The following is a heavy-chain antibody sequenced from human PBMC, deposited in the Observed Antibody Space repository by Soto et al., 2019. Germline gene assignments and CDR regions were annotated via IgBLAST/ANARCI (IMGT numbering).Heavy chain of an antibody. V-gene: IGHV3-33*01. CDR2: IWYDGSNK. Sequence: PGGSLRLSCAASGFTFSRYGMHWVRQAPGKGLEWVAVIWYDGSNKYYADSVKGRFTISRDNSKNTLYLQMNSLRAEDTAVYYCARDPSPYYYDSSGYWDIWGQGTMVTVSS. J-gene: IGHJ3*02. CDR1: GFTFSRYG. D-gene: IGHD3-22*01. CDR3: ARDPSPYYYDSSGYWDI.